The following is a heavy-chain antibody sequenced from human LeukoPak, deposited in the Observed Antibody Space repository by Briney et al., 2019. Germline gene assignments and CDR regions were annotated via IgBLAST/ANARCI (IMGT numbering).Heavy chain of an antibody. D-gene: IGHD1-26*01. V-gene: IGHV3-30*02. CDR3: ANRASIVGATNAFDS. J-gene: IGHJ3*02. CDR1: GFTFSSYG. CDR2: IRYDGSNK. Sequence: GGSLRLSCAASGFTFSSYGMHWVRQAPGKGLEWVAFIRYDGSNKYYADSVKGRFTISRDNSKNTLYLQMNSLRAEDTAVYYCANRASIVGATNAFDSWGQGTMVTVSS.